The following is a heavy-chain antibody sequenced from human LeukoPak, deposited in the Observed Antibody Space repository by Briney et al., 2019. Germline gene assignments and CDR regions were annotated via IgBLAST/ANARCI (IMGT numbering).Heavy chain of an antibody. Sequence: GGSLRLSCAASGVTFSTYGMHWVRQAPGKGLEWVASIGGDGTNKYYADSVKGRFTISRDNSKNTLYLQMNSLRAEDTAVYYCAKYDRGFMDVWGKGTTVTISS. J-gene: IGHJ6*04. CDR3: AKYDRGFMDV. D-gene: IGHD3-22*01. V-gene: IGHV3-30*02. CDR1: GVTFSTYG. CDR2: IGGDGTNK.